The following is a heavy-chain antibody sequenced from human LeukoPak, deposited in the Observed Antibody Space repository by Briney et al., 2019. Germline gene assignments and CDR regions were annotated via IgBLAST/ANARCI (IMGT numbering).Heavy chain of an antibody. V-gene: IGHV4-34*01. Sequence: GSLRLSCAASGFTLDSFWMNWVRQPPGKGLEWIGEINHSGATKYNPSLKSRLTISVDPSKNQFSLKLKSVTAADTAVYYCARGSPKHDSWGQGTLVTVSS. CDR2: INHSGAT. J-gene: IGHJ5*01. CDR3: ARGSPKHDS. CDR1: GFTLDSFW.